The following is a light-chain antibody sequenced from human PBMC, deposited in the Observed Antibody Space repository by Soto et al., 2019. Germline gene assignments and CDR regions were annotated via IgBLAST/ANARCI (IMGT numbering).Light chain of an antibody. CDR1: QSISSN. Sequence: EIVMTQSPATLSMSPGERATLSCRASQSISSNLAWYQQKPGQAPRLLIYGASTRATGIPARFSASGSGTEFILTISSLQSEDFAVYYCQQYNDRLWTFGQGTKVEIK. CDR3: QQYNDRLWT. J-gene: IGKJ1*01. CDR2: GAS. V-gene: IGKV3-15*01.